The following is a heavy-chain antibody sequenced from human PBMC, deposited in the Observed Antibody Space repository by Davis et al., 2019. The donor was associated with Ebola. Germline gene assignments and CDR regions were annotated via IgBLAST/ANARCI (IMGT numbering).Heavy chain of an antibody. V-gene: IGHV1-18*01. J-gene: IGHJ3*02. CDR2: ISAYNGNT. CDR1: GYTFTNYA. Sequence: AASVKVSCKASGYTFTNYAMNWVRQAPGQGPERMGWISAYNGNTNYAQKLQGRVTMTTDTYTSTAYMGLSSLRSEDTALYYCTTPGGQDSGYDVFDIWGQGTMVTVSS. CDR3: TTPGGQDSGYDVFDI. D-gene: IGHD5-12*01.